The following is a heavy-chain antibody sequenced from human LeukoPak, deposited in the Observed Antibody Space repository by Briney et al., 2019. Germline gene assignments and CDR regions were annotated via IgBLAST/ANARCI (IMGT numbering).Heavy chain of an antibody. CDR1: GGSISSYY. J-gene: IGHJ5*02. D-gene: IGHD2-2*02. CDR2: IYYSGST. Sequence: PSETLSLTCTVSGGSISSYYWSWIRQPPGKGLEWIGYIYYSGSTNYNPSLKSRVTISVDTSKNQFSLKLSSVTAADTAVYYCARLHSRYCSSTSCYMLGWFDPWGQGTLVTVSS. CDR3: ARLHSRYCSSTSCYMLGWFDP. V-gene: IGHV4-59*08.